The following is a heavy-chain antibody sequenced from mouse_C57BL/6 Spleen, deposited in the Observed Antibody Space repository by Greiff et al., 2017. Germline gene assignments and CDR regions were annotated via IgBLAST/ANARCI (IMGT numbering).Heavy chain of an antibody. CDR1: GYTFTSYW. D-gene: IGHD2-12*01. Sequence: EVQLQQSGTVLARPGASVKMSCKTSGYTFTSYWMHWVKQRPGQGLEWIGAIYPGNSDTSYNQKFKGKAKLTAVTSASTAYMELSSLTNEDSAVYYCTRNPVTTGYFDVWGTGTTVTVSS. V-gene: IGHV1-5*01. CDR3: TRNPVTTGYFDV. CDR2: IYPGNSDT. J-gene: IGHJ1*03.